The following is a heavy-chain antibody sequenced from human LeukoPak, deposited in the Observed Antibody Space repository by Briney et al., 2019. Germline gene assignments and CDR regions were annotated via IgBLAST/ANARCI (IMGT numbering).Heavy chain of an antibody. Sequence: GRSLRLSCAASGFTFRSYGMHWVRQAPGKGLEWVAFISYDGSNDNYADSVKGRFTISRDNSKNTLYLQMNSLRAEDTAVYYCARDRYNWNYRYYFDYWGQGTLVTVSS. J-gene: IGHJ4*02. CDR1: GFTFRSYG. D-gene: IGHD1-7*01. V-gene: IGHV3-30*03. CDR3: ARDRYNWNYRYYFDY. CDR2: ISYDGSND.